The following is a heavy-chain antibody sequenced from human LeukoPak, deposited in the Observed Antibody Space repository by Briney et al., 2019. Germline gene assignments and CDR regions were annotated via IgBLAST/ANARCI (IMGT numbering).Heavy chain of an antibody. CDR2: INHSGST. D-gene: IGHD6-6*01. CDR1: GGSFSGYY. Sequence: PSETLSLTCAVYGGSFSGYYWSWIRQPPGKGLEWIGEINHSGSTNYNPSLKSRVTISVDTSKNQFSLKLSSVTAADTAVYYCARNIAARRDYWGQGTLVTVSS. CDR3: ARNIAARRDY. V-gene: IGHV4-34*01. J-gene: IGHJ4*02.